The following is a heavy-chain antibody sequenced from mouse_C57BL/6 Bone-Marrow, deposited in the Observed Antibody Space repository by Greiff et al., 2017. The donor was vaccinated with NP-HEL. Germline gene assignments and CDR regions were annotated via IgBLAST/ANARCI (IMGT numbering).Heavy chain of an antibody. D-gene: IGHD1-1*01. V-gene: IGHV7-1*01. CDR3: ARDAKGSPITTVLDY. CDR2: SRNKANDYTT. Sequence: EVQVVESGGGLVQSGRSLRLSCATSGFTFSDFYMEWVRQAPGKGLEWIAASRNKANDYTTEYSASVKGRFIVSRDTSQSILYLQMNALRAEDTAIYYCARDAKGSPITTVLDYWGQGTSVTVSS. CDR1: GFTFSDFY. J-gene: IGHJ4*01.